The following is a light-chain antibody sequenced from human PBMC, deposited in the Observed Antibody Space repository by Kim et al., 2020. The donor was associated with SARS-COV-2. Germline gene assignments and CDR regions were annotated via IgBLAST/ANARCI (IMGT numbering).Light chain of an antibody. CDR2: AAS. Sequence: AATGDRVTITCRASQGISSYLAWYQQKPGKAPKLLIYAASTLQSGVPSRFSGSGSGTDFTLTISCLQSEDFATYYCQQYYSYPITFGQGTRLEIK. CDR3: QQYYSYPIT. V-gene: IGKV1-8*01. CDR1: QGISSY. J-gene: IGKJ5*01.